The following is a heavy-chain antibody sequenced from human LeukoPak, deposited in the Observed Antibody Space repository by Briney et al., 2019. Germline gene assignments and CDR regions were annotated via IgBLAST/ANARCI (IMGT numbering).Heavy chain of an antibody. V-gene: IGHV3-7*01. D-gene: IGHD6-13*01. CDR1: GFTFSSHW. Sequence: GGSLRLSCEASGFTFSSHWMSWVRQTPGKGLEWVANINQAGNEKYYLDSVKGRFTISRDNAKNSLYLQISSLRAEDTALYYCARDGTAPGVYFDYWGHGTLVTVSS. CDR3: ARDGTAPGVYFDY. J-gene: IGHJ4*01. CDR2: INQAGNEK.